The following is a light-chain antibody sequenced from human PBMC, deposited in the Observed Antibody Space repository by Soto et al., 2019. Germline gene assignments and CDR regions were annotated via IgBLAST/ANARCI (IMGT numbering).Light chain of an antibody. V-gene: IGLV2-14*01. CDR3: TSYTGSRSLVV. CDR2: EVS. CDR1: SSDIGSYNY. Sequence: QSALTQPASVSASPGQSITMSCTGTSSDIGSYNYVSWYRHHPGKAPQLMIYEVSHRPSGISHRFSGSKSGTTASLTISGLQAEDEDYYYCTSYTGSRSLVVFGGGTKVTVL. J-gene: IGLJ2*01.